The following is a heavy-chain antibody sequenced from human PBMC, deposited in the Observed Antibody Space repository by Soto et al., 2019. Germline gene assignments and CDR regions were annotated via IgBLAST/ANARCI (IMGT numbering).Heavy chain of an antibody. Sequence: PGGSLRLSCAASGFTFSSYWMHWVRQAPGKGLVWVSGINSVGSITSYADSVQGRFAISRDNAKNTLYLQMNILRAEDTAVYYCATHGYNYGFDYWGQGALVTVSS. J-gene: IGHJ4*02. CDR3: ATHGYNYGFDY. CDR2: INSVGSIT. V-gene: IGHV3-74*01. D-gene: IGHD5-18*01. CDR1: GFTFSSYW.